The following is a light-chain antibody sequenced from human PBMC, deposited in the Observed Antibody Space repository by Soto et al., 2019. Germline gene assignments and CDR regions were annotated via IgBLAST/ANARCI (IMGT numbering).Light chain of an antibody. CDR3: CLYLRGTSV. CDR2: EDD. CDR1: SGDVGNSNL. J-gene: IGLJ7*01. Sequence: QSVLTQPASVSGSPGQSITISCSGASGDVGNSNLVSWHQQYPGKAPALLIYEDDKRPSGVSNRFSGSKSDSTASLTISGLKSEDEADYSCCLYLRGTSVFGGGTKVTVL. V-gene: IGLV2-23*01.